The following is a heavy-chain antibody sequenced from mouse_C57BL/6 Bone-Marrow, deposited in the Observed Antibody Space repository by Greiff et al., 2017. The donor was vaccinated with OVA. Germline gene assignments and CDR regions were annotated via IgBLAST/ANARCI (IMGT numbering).Heavy chain of an antibody. Sequence: EVQGVESGGDLVKPGGSLKLSCAASGFTFSSYGMSWVRQTPDKRLEWVATISSGGSYTYYPDCVKGRFIISRDNAKNTLYLQMSSLKSGGTAMYYCARGRRRFACWGRGTLVTVSA. CDR2: ISSGGSYT. CDR3: ARGRRRFAC. J-gene: IGHJ3*01. V-gene: IGHV5-6*01. CDR1: GFTFSSYG.